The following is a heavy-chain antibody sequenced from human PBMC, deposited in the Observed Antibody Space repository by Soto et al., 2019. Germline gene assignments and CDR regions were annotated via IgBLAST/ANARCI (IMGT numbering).Heavy chain of an antibody. Sequence: EVQLLESGGGLVQPGGSLRLSCAASGFTFSSYAMRWVRQAPVKGLEWVSAISGSGGSTYYADSVKGRFTIARDSSKHTLYLQMSSLRAEDTAVYYCARRGSGSDYDYWGQGTLVTVSS. J-gene: IGHJ4*02. CDR3: ARRGSGSDYDY. CDR1: GFTFSSYA. CDR2: ISGSGGST. V-gene: IGHV3-23*01. D-gene: IGHD1-26*01.